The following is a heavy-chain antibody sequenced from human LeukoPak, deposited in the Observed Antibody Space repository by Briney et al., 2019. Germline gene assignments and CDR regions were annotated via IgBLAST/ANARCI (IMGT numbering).Heavy chain of an antibody. CDR1: GGSISSGSYY. D-gene: IGHD4-17*01. CDR3: ARDRSDYGDYEVY. Sequence: SETLSPTCTVSGGSISSGSYYWSWIRQPAGKGLEWIGRIYTSGSTNYNPSLKSRVTISVDTSKNQFSLKLSSVTAADTAVYYCARDRSDYGDYEVYWGQGTLVTVSS. CDR2: IYTSGST. J-gene: IGHJ4*02. V-gene: IGHV4-61*02.